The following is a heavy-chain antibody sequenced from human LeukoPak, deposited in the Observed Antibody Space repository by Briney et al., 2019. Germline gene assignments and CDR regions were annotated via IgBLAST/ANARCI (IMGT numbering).Heavy chain of an antibody. V-gene: IGHV5-10-1*01. Sequence: GESLKISCKGSGYSFTSYWISWVRQMPGKGLEWMGRIDPSDSYTNYSPSFQGHVTISADKSISTAYLQWSSLKASDTAMYYCAGGGSGSYYGYNWFDPWGQGTLVTVSS. D-gene: IGHD3-10*01. J-gene: IGHJ5*02. CDR1: GYSFTSYW. CDR3: AGGGSGSYYGYNWFDP. CDR2: IDPSDSYT.